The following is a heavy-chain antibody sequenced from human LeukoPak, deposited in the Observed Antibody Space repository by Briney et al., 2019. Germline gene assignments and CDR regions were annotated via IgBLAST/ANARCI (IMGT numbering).Heavy chain of an antibody. V-gene: IGHV3-7*01. CDR1: GFTFTTYW. J-gene: IGHJ3*02. CDR3: ARPYYYDSSGYGGDAFDI. Sequence: PGGSLRLSCAASGFTFTTYWMSWVRQAPGKGLEWVANIKQDGTEKYYVDSVKGRFTISRDNAKNSLYLQMNSLRVEDTAVYYCARPYYYDSSGYGGDAFDIWGQGTMVTVSS. CDR2: IKQDGTEK. D-gene: IGHD3-22*01.